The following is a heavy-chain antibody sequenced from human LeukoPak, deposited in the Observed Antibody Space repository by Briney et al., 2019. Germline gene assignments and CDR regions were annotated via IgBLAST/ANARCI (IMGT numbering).Heavy chain of an antibody. CDR3: ARASRRPPNSSSSHYYYYTDV. Sequence: ASVKVSCKASGYTFTSSDINWVRQATGQGLEWMGWMNPNSGNTGYAQKFQGRVTMTRNTSISTAYMELSSLRSEDTAVYYCARASRRPPNSSSSHYYYYTDVWGKGTTVTVSS. D-gene: IGHD6-6*01. CDR2: MNPNSGNT. J-gene: IGHJ6*03. CDR1: GYTFTSSD. V-gene: IGHV1-8*01.